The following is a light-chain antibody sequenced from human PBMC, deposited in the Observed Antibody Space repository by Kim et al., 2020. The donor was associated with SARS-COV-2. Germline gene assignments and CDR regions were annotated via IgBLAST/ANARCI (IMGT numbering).Light chain of an antibody. CDR2: KAS. Sequence: ASVGDRVTITCRARQSISSWLAWYQQKPGKAPKLLIYKASSLESGVPSRFSGSGSGTEFTLTISSLQPDDFATYYCQQYNSYPITFGQGTRLEIK. J-gene: IGKJ5*01. V-gene: IGKV1-5*03. CDR3: QQYNSYPIT. CDR1: QSISSW.